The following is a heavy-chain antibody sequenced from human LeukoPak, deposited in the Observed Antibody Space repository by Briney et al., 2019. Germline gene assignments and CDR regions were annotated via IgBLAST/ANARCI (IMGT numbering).Heavy chain of an antibody. D-gene: IGHD2-2*01. CDR3: ARRIVTPRWDIVVVPAAQRYYYYYYMDV. Sequence: GESLKISCKGSGYSFTSYWIGWVRQMPGEGLEWMGIIYPGDSDTRYSPSFQGQVTISADKSISTAYLQWSSLKASDTAMYYCARRIVTPRWDIVVVPAAQRYYYYYYMDVWGKGTTVTVSS. CDR1: GYSFTSYW. V-gene: IGHV5-51*01. J-gene: IGHJ6*03. CDR2: IYPGDSDT.